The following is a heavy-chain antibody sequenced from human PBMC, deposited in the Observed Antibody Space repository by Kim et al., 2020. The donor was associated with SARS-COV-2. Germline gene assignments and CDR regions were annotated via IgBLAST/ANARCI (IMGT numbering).Heavy chain of an antibody. J-gene: IGHJ6*02. CDR2: IIPILGIA. Sequence: SVKVSCKASGGTFSSYAISWVRQAPGQGLEWMGRIIPILGIANYAQKFQGRVTITADKSTSTAYMELSSLRSEDTAVYYCARDTLAMNHYYYGMDVWGQGTTVTVSS. D-gene: IGHD2-2*01. V-gene: IGHV1-69*04. CDR1: GGTFSSYA. CDR3: ARDTLAMNHYYYGMDV.